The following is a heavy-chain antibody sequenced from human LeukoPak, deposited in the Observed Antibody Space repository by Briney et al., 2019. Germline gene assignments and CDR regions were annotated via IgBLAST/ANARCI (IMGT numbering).Heavy chain of an antibody. CDR1: GGSISSGDYY. Sequence: ASQTLSLTCTVSGGSISSGDYYWSWLRQPPGKGLEWIGEINHSGSTNYNPSLKSRVTISVDTSKNQFSLKLSSVTAADTAVYYCRVTAERELYADYWGQGTLVTVSS. V-gene: IGHV4-30-4*03. J-gene: IGHJ4*02. CDR2: INHSGST. D-gene: IGHD1-26*01. CDR3: RVTAERELYADY.